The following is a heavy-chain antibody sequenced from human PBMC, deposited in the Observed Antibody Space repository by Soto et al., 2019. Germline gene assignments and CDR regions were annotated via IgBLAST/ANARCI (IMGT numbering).Heavy chain of an antibody. CDR3: ARDLGYYDSSGYFDY. Sequence: GGSLRLSCSASGFTFSDYYMSWIRQAPGKGLEWISYIDSSGSIIYYADSVKGRFTISRDNAKNSLYLQMNSLRAEDAAVYYCARDLGYYDSSGYFDYWGQGTLVTVSS. D-gene: IGHD3-22*01. CDR1: GFTFSDYY. J-gene: IGHJ4*02. CDR2: IDSSGSII. V-gene: IGHV3-11*01.